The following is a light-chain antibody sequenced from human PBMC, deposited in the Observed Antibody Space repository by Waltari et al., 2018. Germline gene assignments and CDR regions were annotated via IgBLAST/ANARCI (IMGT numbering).Light chain of an antibody. Sequence: ETVLTQSPGTLSLSPGERATLSCRASQSASSSNLAWYQQKPGQAPRLLIYGACNRATGIPDRFSGSGSGTEFTLTIDRLEPEDFAVYYCQHYGSSRWTFGQGTKVEIK. CDR1: QSASSSN. CDR3: QHYGSSRWT. J-gene: IGKJ1*01. CDR2: GAC. V-gene: IGKV3-20*01.